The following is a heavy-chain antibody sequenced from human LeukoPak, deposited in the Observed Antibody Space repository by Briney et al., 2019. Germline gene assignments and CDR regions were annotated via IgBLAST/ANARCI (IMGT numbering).Heavy chain of an antibody. CDR2: ISYDGGKK. Sequence: GGSLRLSCEASGFTFTNYGMHWVRQAPGKGLEWVAVISYDGGKKYYADSVKGRFTISRDNAKNSQYLQMNSLRAEDTAVYYCAKGSGITGTTADYWGQGTLVTVSS. CDR3: AKGSGITGTTADY. CDR1: GFTFTNYG. D-gene: IGHD1-7*01. V-gene: IGHV3-30*18. J-gene: IGHJ4*02.